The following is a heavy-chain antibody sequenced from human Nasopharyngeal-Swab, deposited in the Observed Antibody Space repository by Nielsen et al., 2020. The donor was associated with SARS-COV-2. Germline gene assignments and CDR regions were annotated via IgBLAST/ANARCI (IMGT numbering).Heavy chain of an antibody. Sequence: GESLKISCAASGFTFSDYYMSWIRQAPGKGLEWVSYISGSGSYIYYADSVKGRFTISRDNAKNSLYLQMNSLRAEDTAVYYCARDRSDILTGYYLFFDYWGQGTLVTVSS. CDR1: GFTFSDYY. D-gene: IGHD3-9*01. CDR3: ARDRSDILTGYYLFFDY. V-gene: IGHV3-11*04. CDR2: ISGSGSYI. J-gene: IGHJ4*02.